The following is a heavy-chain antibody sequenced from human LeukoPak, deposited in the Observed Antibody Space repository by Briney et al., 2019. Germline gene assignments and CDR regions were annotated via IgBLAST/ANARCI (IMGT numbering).Heavy chain of an antibody. V-gene: IGHV4-59*01. D-gene: IGHD6-19*01. CDR2: IYYSGST. Sequence: SETLSLTCTVSGGSISSYYWSWIRQPQGKELEWIGYIYYSGSTNYNPSLKSRVTISVDTSKNQFSLKLSSVTAADTAVYYCARLGSGWQGPDYWGQGTLVTVSS. CDR1: GGSISSYY. J-gene: IGHJ4*02. CDR3: ARLGSGWQGPDY.